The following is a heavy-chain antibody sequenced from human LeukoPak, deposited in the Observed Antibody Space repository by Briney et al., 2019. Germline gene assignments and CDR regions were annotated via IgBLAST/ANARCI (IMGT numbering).Heavy chain of an antibody. CDR3: ARYYGSGGLDY. V-gene: IGHV1-3*01. CDR2: IHAGNGDT. D-gene: IGHD3-10*01. Sequence: GASVTVSCKASGYTFTNYAMQWVRQAPGQRLEWMGWIHAGNGDTRYSQNFQDRVTFTRDTSASTAYMELSSLISEDTAVYYCARYYGSGGLDYWGQGALVTVSS. J-gene: IGHJ4*02. CDR1: GYTFTNYA.